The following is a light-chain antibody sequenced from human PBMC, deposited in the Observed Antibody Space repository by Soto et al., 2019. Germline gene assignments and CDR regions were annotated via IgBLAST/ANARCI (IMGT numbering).Light chain of an antibody. CDR3: HQYGTSPPT. CDR1: QSVSSSY. Sequence: EIVLTQSPGTLSLSPGERATLSCRASQSVSSSYLAWYQQKPGQAPSLLIFGASSRATGIPDRFSGSGSGTDFTLTISRLEPEDFAMYYCHQYGTSPPTFGQGTKVEIK. J-gene: IGKJ1*01. CDR2: GAS. V-gene: IGKV3-20*01.